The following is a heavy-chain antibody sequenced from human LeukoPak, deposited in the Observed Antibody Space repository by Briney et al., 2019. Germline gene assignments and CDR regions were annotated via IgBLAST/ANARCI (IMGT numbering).Heavy chain of an antibody. CDR3: AKDVGGSSFFDY. CDR2: ISGDGRNT. J-gene: IGHJ4*02. D-gene: IGHD6-6*01. V-gene: IGHV3-23*01. CDR1: GFTFNNFG. Sequence: GGSLRLSCAASGFTFNNFGMAWVRQAPGKGPEWVSTISGDGRNTHYADSVRGRFAISRDNSMSMLFLQMSSLRVEDTALYYCAKDVGGSSFFDYWGQGISVTVSS.